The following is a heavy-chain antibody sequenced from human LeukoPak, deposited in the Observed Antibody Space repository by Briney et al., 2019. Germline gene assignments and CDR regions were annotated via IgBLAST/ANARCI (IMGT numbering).Heavy chain of an antibody. J-gene: IGHJ4*02. Sequence: GGSLRLSCAASGFTFSSYAMHWVRQAPGKGLEWVAVISYDGSNKDYADSAKGRFTISRDNSKNTLYLQMNSLRAEDTAVYYCAIPNGGYWGQGTLVTVSS. D-gene: IGHD3-16*01. CDR3: AIPNGGY. CDR1: GFTFSSYA. CDR2: ISYDGSNK. V-gene: IGHV3-30*04.